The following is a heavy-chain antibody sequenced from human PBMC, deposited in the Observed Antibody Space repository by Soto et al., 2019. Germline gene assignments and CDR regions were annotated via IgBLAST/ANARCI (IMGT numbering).Heavy chain of an antibody. CDR1: GDSVSSNSAA. CDR3: ARDRYSSSIYYYYGMDV. Sequence: PSQTLSLTCAISGDSVSSNSAAWNWIRQSPSRGLEWLGRTYYRSKWYNDYAVSVKSRITINPDTSRNQFSLQLNSVTPEDTAVYYCARDRYSSSIYYYYGMDVWGQGTTVTVSS. V-gene: IGHV6-1*01. J-gene: IGHJ6*02. D-gene: IGHD6-13*01. CDR2: TYYRSKWYN.